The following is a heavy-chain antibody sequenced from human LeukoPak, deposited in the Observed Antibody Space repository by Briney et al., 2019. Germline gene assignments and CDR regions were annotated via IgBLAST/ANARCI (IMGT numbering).Heavy chain of an antibody. J-gene: IGHJ4*02. CDR2: TSYDGSNK. CDR1: RFTSSTYA. CDR3: ARDASGYYSGFFGY. D-gene: IGHD3-22*01. V-gene: IGHV3-30*04. Sequence: GGSLRLSCAASRFTSSTYAMHWVRQTPGKGLEWVALTSYDGSNKYYADSVKGRFTISRDNSKNTLYLQMNSLRAEDTAVYYCARDASGYYSGFFGYWGQGTLVTVSS.